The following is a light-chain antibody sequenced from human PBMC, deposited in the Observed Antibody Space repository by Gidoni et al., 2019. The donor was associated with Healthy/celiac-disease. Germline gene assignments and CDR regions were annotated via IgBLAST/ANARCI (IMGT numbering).Light chain of an antibody. V-gene: IGKV1-9*01. CDR3: QQLNSNPPFT. Sequence: DIQFTQSPSFLSASVGDQVTIPCRASQGISSYLAWYQQKPGKAPKLLIYAASTLQSGVPSRFSGSGSGTEFTLTISSLQPEDFATYYCQQLNSNPPFTFGPGTKVDIK. CDR2: AAS. CDR1: QGISSY. J-gene: IGKJ3*01.